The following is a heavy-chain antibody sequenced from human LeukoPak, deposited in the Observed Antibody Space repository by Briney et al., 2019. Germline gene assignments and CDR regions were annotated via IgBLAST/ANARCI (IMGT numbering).Heavy chain of an antibody. CDR3: ARPLHAGYRSGWPSAY. CDR2: IDPGDSDT. D-gene: IGHD6-25*01. V-gene: IGHV5-51*01. Sequence: HGESLKISCKGSGYTFSNYWIGWVRQMPGKGLEWMGIIDPGDSDTRYSPSFQGQVSISADKSISTAYLQWSSLKASDTAMYYCARPLHAGYRSGWPSAYWGQEPWSPSPQ. J-gene: IGHJ4*01. CDR1: GYTFSNYW.